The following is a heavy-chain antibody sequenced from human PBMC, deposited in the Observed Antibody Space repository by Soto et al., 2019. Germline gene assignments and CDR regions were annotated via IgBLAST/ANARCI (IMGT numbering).Heavy chain of an antibody. CDR1: GYSFTDYW. CDR2: IYPDDSDI. J-gene: IGHJ4*02. V-gene: IGHV5-51*01. CDR3: ARLGYNWNYVEY. Sequence: PGESLKISCKGSGYSFTDYWIGWVRQTPGKGLEWMGIIYPDDSDIRYSPTFQGQVTISADKSINTAYLQWSSLKASDTAMYYCARLGYNWNYVEYWGQGTLVTVSS. D-gene: IGHD1-20*01.